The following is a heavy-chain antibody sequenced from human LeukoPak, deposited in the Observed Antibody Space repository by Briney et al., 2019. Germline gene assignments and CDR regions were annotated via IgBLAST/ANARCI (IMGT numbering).Heavy chain of an antibody. J-gene: IGHJ3*02. CDR3: ARTSSYAFDI. Sequence: PGGSLRLSCAASGFTFSSYAMSWVRQAPGKGLEWVSAISGSGGSTYYADSVKGRVTISRDKSENTLYLQMNSLRAEDTAVYYCARTSSYAFDIWGQGTMVTVFS. CDR1: GFTFSSYA. D-gene: IGHD1-1*01. CDR2: ISGSGGST. V-gene: IGHV3-23*01.